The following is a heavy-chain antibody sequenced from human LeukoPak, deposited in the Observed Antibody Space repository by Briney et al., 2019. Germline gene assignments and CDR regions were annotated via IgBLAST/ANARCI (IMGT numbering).Heavy chain of an antibody. CDR2: IYPDDSDT. J-gene: IGHJ4*02. CDR3: ARRHSSGYYQDN. V-gene: IGHV5-51*01. CDR1: GYSFTSYW. D-gene: IGHD3-22*01. Sequence: GESLKISCKGSGYSFTSYWIAWVRQKPGKGLEWMGIIYPDDSDTRYSPSFQGQVSISADESISTAYLQWSSLKASDTAMYYCARRHSSGYYQDNWGQGTLVTVSS.